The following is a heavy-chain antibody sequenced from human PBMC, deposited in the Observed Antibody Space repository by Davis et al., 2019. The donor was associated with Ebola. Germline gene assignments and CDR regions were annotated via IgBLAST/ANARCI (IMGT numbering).Heavy chain of an antibody. Sequence: GESLKISCAAYGFTFSSYGMHWVRQAPGKGLEWVAVIWYDGSNNYYADSVKGRFTVSRDNSKNTLYLQMNSLRAEDTAVYYCARDYYDFWSGYYDLYGYWGQGTLVTVSS. CDR2: IWYDGSNN. J-gene: IGHJ4*02. CDR1: GFTFSSYG. V-gene: IGHV3-33*01. D-gene: IGHD3-3*01. CDR3: ARDYYDFWSGYYDLYGY.